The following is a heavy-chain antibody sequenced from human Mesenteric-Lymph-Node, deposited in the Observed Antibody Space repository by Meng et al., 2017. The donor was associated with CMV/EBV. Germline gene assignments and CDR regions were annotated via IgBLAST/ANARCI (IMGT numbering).Heavy chain of an antibody. D-gene: IGHD3-9*01. Sequence: CGDGRLKPAETLSSTCAVYGGWLSGYHWNWIRQSPEKGLEWIGEINHSGSTTYNPSFTSRIIISVDTSTNQISLNMSSVTAADTAVYYCARGSSYDILTGYFDYWGQGALVTVSS. V-gene: IGHV4-34*01. CDR3: ARGSSYDILTGYFDY. CDR2: INHSGST. CDR1: GGWLSGYH. J-gene: IGHJ4*02.